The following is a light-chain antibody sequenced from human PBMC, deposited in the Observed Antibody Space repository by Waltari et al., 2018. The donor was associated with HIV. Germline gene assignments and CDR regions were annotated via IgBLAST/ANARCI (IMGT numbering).Light chain of an antibody. CDR2: DAS. V-gene: IGKV3-15*01. CDR3: QQYNDRPST. Sequence: IAMTQSPVPLSESPGERAPLSCRASESVRSKLDWYQQKAGKAPRLLIYDASTRDSGIPARFSGSGSGTEFTLTISSLQSEDFAAYYCQQYNDRPSTFGQGTKVESK. J-gene: IGKJ1*01. CDR1: ESVRSK.